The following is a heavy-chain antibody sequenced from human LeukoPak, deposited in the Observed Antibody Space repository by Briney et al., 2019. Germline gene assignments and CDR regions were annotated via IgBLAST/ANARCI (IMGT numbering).Heavy chain of an antibody. CDR1: GFTFSSYA. Sequence: GGSLRLSCAASGFTFSSYAMSWVRQAPGKGLEWVSAISGSGGSTYYADSVKGRFTISRDNSKNTLYLQMNSLRAEDTAVYYCAKDGNFVRLRRAAPYYFDYWGQGTLVTVSS. J-gene: IGHJ4*02. CDR2: ISGSGGST. CDR3: AKDGNFVRLRRAAPYYFDY. V-gene: IGHV3-23*01. D-gene: IGHD3-10*02.